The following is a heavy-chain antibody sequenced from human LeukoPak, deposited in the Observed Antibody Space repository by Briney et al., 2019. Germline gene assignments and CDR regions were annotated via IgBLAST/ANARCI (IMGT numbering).Heavy chain of an antibody. CDR1: GFTFSSYG. CDR3: ARDRDGYKGPFDY. Sequence: GGSLRLSCAASGFTFSSYGMHWVRQAPGKGLEWVAFIRYDGSNKYYADSVKGRFTISRDNSKNTLYLQMNSLRAEDTAVYYCARDRDGYKGPFDYWGQGTLVTVSS. J-gene: IGHJ4*02. D-gene: IGHD5-24*01. CDR2: IRYDGSNK. V-gene: IGHV3-30*02.